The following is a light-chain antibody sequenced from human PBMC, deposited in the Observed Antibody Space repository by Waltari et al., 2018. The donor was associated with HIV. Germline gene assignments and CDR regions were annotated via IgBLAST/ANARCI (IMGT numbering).Light chain of an antibody. V-gene: IGKV1-12*01. Sequence: VSAFVGGTVTITCRASRDISASLAWYLFKPGRAPNLLIYSAFRLETGVPSRFGGSGSGTEFTLTITSLHPDDFATYDCQQADSFPHTFGGGTRVA. CDR1: RDISAS. CDR3: QQADSFPHT. J-gene: IGKJ4*01. CDR2: SAF.